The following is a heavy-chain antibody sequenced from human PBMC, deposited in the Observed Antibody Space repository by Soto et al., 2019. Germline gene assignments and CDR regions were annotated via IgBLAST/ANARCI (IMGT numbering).Heavy chain of an antibody. D-gene: IGHD3-10*01. CDR2: ISWNGASI. J-gene: IGHJ4*02. V-gene: IGHV3-9*01. CDR1: GFTFDDYA. CDR3: ANLPLFGSGFDG. Sequence: EVQLVESGGGLVQPGRSLRLSCAASGFTFDDYAIHWVRQAPGRGLEWVAGISWNGASIGYADSVKGRFTISRDNAKNSLHLQMNSLRSEDTPLYYVANLPLFGSGFDGWGQGTLVTVSS.